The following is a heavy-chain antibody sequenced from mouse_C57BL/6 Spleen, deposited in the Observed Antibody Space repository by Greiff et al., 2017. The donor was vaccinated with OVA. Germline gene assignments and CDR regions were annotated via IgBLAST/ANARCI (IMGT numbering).Heavy chain of an antibody. J-gene: IGHJ3*01. V-gene: IGHV1-62-2*01. CDR3: ARHERDYYGRSPAAWVAY. Sequence: QVQLQQSGAELVKPGASVKLSCKASGYTFTEYTIHWVKQRSGQGLEWIGWFYPGSGSIKYNEKFKDKATLTADKSSSTVYMELSRLTSEDSAVYCCARHERDYYGRSPAAWVAYWGQGTLVTVSA. D-gene: IGHD1-1*01. CDR2: FYPGSGSI. CDR1: GYTFTEYT.